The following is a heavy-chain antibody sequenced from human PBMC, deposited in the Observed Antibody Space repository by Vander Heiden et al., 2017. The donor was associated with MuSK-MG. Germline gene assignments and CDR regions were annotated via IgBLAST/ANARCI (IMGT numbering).Heavy chain of an antibody. CDR1: GFTFSSYG. CDR2: IWYDGSNK. J-gene: IGHJ1*01. V-gene: IGHV3-33*01. Sequence: QVQLVESGGGVVQPGRSLRISCAASGFTFSSYGMHWVRQAPGKGLEWVAVIWYDGSNKYYADSVKGRFTISRDNSKNTLYLQMNSLRAEDTAVYYCARGHSSWYSAEYFQHWGQGTLVTVSS. CDR3: ARGHSSWYSAEYFQH. D-gene: IGHD6-13*01.